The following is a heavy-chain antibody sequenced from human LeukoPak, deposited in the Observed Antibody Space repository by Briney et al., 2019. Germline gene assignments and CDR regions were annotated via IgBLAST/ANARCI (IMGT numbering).Heavy chain of an antibody. Sequence: GGSLRLPCAASGFTFSSYAMSWVRQAPGKGLEWVSTISGSGGSTYYADSVKGRFTISRDNSKNTLYLQVNGLRAEDTAVYYCAKWGLEYYYDSSGYSEDYFDYWGQGTLVTVSS. CDR2: ISGSGGST. V-gene: IGHV3-23*01. CDR1: GFTFSSYA. CDR3: AKWGLEYYYDSSGYSEDYFDY. D-gene: IGHD3-22*01. J-gene: IGHJ4*02.